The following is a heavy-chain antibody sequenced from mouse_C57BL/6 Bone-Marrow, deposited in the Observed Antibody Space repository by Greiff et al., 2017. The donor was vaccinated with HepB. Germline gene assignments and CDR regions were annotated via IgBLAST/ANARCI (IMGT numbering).Heavy chain of an antibody. J-gene: IGHJ3*01. CDR3: ARDTVTTRFAY. CDR2: ISDGGSYT. V-gene: IGHV5-4*01. Sequence: EVKLMESGGGLVKPGGSLKLSCAASGFTFSSYAMSWVRQTPEKRLEWVATISDGGSYTYYPDNVKGRFTISRDNAKNNLYLQMSHLKPEDTAMYYCARDTVTTRFAYWGQGTLVTVSA. CDR1: GFTFSSYA. D-gene: IGHD2-2*01.